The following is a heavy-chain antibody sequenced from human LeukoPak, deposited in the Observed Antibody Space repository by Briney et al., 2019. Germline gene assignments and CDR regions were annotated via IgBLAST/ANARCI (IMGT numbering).Heavy chain of an antibody. CDR3: ARDDYDYVWGRYGMDV. J-gene: IGHJ6*02. D-gene: IGHD3-16*01. CDR2: INPNSGGT. CDR1: GYTFTGYY. V-gene: IGHV1-2*02. Sequence: ASVKLSCKASGYTFTGYYMHWVRQAPGQGLEWMGWINPNSGGTNYAQKFQGRVTMTRDTSISTAYMELSRLRSDDTAVYYCARDDYDYVWGRYGMDVWGQGTTVTVSS.